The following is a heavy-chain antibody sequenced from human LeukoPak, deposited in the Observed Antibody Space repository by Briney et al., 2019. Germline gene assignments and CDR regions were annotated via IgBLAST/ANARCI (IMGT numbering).Heavy chain of an antibody. CDR1: GGSISSYY. J-gene: IGHJ5*02. CDR3: AREGGGSGSPLS. D-gene: IGHD3-10*01. CDR2: IYYSGST. Sequence: PSETLSLTCTVSGGSISSYYWSWIRQPPGKGLEWIGYIYYSGSTNYNPSLKSRVTISVDTSKNQFSLKLSSVTAADTAVYYCAREGGGSGSPLSWGQGTLVTVSS. V-gene: IGHV4-59*01.